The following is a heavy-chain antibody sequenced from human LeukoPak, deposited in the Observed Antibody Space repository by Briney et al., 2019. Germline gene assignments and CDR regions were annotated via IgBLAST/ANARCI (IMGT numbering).Heavy chain of an antibody. J-gene: IGHJ4*02. CDR3: ARPSITLVRGELVYYFDY. Sequence: GGSLRLSCAASGFTFSSYAMHWVRQAPGKGLEWVAVISNDGSKKNYADSVKGRFTISRDNSKNTLYLQMNSLRAEDTAVYYCARPSITLVRGELVYYFDYWGQGTLVTVSS. CDR1: GFTFSSYA. CDR2: ISNDGSKK. V-gene: IGHV3-30*04. D-gene: IGHD3-10*01.